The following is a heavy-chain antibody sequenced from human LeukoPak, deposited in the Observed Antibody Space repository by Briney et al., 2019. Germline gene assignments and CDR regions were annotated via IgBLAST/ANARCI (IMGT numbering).Heavy chain of an antibody. Sequence: ASVKVSCKASGYTFTSYGITWVRQAPGQGLEWMGWINPNSGGTNYAQKFQGRVTMTRDTSISTAYMELSRLRSDDTAVYYCARDGDIVLMVYATPYNWFDPWGQGTLVTVSS. CDR1: GYTFTSYG. CDR2: INPNSGGT. CDR3: ARDGDIVLMVYATPYNWFDP. D-gene: IGHD2-8*01. J-gene: IGHJ5*02. V-gene: IGHV1-2*02.